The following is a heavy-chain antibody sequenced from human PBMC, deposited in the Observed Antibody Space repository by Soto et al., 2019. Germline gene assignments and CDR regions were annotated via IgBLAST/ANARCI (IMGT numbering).Heavy chain of an antibody. CDR1: GFTFSSYE. Sequence: GGSLRLSCAASGFTFSSYEMNWVRQAPGKGLEWVSFISSRTGSSKEYADSVRGRFTVSRDNAKNSVYLQMNSLRVEDTAVYYCARKGVSNLDYWGQGTLVTVSS. CDR3: ARKGVSNLDY. D-gene: IGHD2-8*01. V-gene: IGHV3-48*03. CDR2: ISSRTGSSK. J-gene: IGHJ4*02.